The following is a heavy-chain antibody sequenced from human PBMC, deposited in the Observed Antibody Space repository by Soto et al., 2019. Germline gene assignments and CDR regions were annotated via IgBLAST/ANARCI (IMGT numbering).Heavy chain of an antibody. Sequence: SVKVSCKASGGTFSSYAISWVRQAPGQGLEWMGGIIPIFGTANYAQKFQGRVTITADKSTSTAYMELSSLRSEDTAVYYCAGDQRSSATVTLYNWFDPWGQGTLVTVSS. CDR3: AGDQRSSATVTLYNWFDP. V-gene: IGHV1-69*06. D-gene: IGHD4-4*01. J-gene: IGHJ5*02. CDR1: GGTFSSYA. CDR2: IIPIFGTA.